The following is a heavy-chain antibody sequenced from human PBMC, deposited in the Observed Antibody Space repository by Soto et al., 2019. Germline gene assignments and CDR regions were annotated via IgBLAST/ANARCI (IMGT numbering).Heavy chain of an antibody. CDR3: AHRRPNGELDY. D-gene: IGHD4-17*01. Sequence: QITLKESGPTVVKPTQTLTLTCTFSGFSLSTSGVGVGWISQPPGKALEWLAVIYWDDDKRYRTALKSRLTITKDTSKNQVVLTMTNMDPVDTATYYCAHRRPNGELDYWGQGTLVTVSS. CDR1: GFSLSTSGVG. J-gene: IGHJ4*02. CDR2: IYWDDDK. V-gene: IGHV2-5*02.